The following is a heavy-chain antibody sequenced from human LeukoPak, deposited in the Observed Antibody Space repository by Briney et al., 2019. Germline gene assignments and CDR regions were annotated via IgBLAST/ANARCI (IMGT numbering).Heavy chain of an antibody. CDR2: ISGSGGST. CDR3: AKGRTGSGSYWDY. Sequence: LGGSLRLSCAASGFAFSSYAMSWVRQAPGKGLEWVAAISGSGGSTYYADSVKGRFTISRDNSKNTLYLQMNRLRAEDTAVYYCAKGRTGSGSYWDYWGQGTLVTVSS. D-gene: IGHD3-10*01. J-gene: IGHJ4*02. V-gene: IGHV3-23*01. CDR1: GFAFSSYA.